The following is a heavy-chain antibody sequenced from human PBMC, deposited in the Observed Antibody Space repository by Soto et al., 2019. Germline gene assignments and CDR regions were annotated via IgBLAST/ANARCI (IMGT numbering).Heavy chain of an antibody. D-gene: IGHD3-10*02. CDR1: GFIFSNNG. V-gene: IGHV3-30*03. CDR2: MSYDGSDT. CDR3: TIVRVADSALDH. Sequence: QVQLVESGGGVGQPGRSLRLSCVGSGFIFSNNGMYWVRQTPGKGLEWVGFMSYDGSDTFYADSVKGRFTISKDNSRNSLYLHMSNLRAEDMAMYYCTIVRVADSALDHWGQGTLVTVSS. J-gene: IGHJ4*02.